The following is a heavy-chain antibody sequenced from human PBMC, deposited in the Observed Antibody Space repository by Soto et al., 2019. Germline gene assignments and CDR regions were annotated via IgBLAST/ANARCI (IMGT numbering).Heavy chain of an antibody. CDR2: IRYDGSDE. CDR1: ASIFKGHG. D-gene: IGHD1-26*01. J-gene: IGHJ4*02. V-gene: IGHV3-33*08. Sequence: QVQLVESGGGVVQPGGSLRLSCAASASIFKGHGMHWVRQAPGKGLEWVAIIRYDGSDEHYGDSVKGRFTISRDNSKNILYFQINSLIAEDTAVYYCARYGVGATTFFGFLDYWCQGTLVTVSS. CDR3: ARYGVGATTFFGFLDY.